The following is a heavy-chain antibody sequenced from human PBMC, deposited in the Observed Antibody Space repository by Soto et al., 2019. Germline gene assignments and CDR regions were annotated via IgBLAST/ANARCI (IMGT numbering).Heavy chain of an antibody. V-gene: IGHV3-23*01. Sequence: GGSLRLSCATSGFTFSSYAMSWVRQAPGKGLEWVSAISGSGGSTYYADSVKGRFTISRDNSKNTLYLQMNSLRAEDTALYYCAKVRLELRYYYYYMDVWGKGTTVTVSS. CDR3: AKVRLELRYYYYYMDV. D-gene: IGHD1-7*01. J-gene: IGHJ6*03. CDR2: ISGSGGST. CDR1: GFTFSSYA.